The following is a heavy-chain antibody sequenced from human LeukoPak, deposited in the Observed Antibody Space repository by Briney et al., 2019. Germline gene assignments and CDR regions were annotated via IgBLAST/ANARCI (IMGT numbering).Heavy chain of an antibody. D-gene: IGHD3-10*01. CDR3: AREGPRELDGWFDP. J-gene: IGHJ5*02. CDR1: GGTFSSYA. V-gene: IGHV1-69*05. Sequence: SVKVSCKASGGTFSSYAISWVRQAPGQGLEWMGGIIPIFGTANYAQKFQGRVTITTDESTSTAYMELSSLRSEDTAVYYCAREGPRELDGWFDPWGQGTLSPSPQ. CDR2: IIPIFGTA.